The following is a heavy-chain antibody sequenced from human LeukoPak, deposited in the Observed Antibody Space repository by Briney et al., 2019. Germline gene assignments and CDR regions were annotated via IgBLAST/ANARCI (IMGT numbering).Heavy chain of an antibody. Sequence: PGGSLRLSCTASGFTFSTYTMNWVRQAPGKGLEWVSSISSSSYYIYYADSVKGRFTISRDNAKSSLYLQMNSLRDEDTAVYYCARSPGYCSGGGCYYYYAMDVWGQGTTVTVSS. CDR1: GFTFSTYT. J-gene: IGHJ6*02. D-gene: IGHD2-15*01. V-gene: IGHV3-21*01. CDR3: ARSPGYCSGGGCYYYYAMDV. CDR2: ISSSSYYI.